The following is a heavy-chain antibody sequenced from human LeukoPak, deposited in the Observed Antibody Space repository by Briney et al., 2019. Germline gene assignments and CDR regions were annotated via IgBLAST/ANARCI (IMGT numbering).Heavy chain of an antibody. Sequence: GSLRLSCAASGFTFSSYSMNWVRQTPGKGLEWIGSIYYSGSTYYNPSLKSRVTISLDTSKNQFSLKLSSVTAADTAMYYCARVKRKYQLLKPLHETPSHYFDYWGQGTLVTVSS. CDR1: GFTFSSYS. CDR3: ARVKRKYQLLKPLHETPSHYFDY. CDR2: IYYSGST. J-gene: IGHJ4*02. V-gene: IGHV4-39*07. D-gene: IGHD2-2*01.